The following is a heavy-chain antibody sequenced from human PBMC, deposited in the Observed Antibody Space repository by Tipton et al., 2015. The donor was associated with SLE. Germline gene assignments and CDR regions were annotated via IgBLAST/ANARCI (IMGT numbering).Heavy chain of an antibody. Sequence: TLSLTCTVSGGSISSGGYYWSWIRQHPGKGLEWFGEINHSGSTNYNPSLKSRVTISVDTSKNQFSLKLSSVTAADTAVYYCARGNTVTTPIYYYYYYMDVWGKGTTVTVSS. CDR2: INHSGST. CDR3: ARGNTVTTPIYYYYYYMDV. CDR1: GGSISSGGYY. V-gene: IGHV4-31*03. J-gene: IGHJ6*03. D-gene: IGHD4-11*01.